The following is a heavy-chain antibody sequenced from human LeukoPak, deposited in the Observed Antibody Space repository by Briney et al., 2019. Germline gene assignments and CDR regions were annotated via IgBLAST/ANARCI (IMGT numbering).Heavy chain of an antibody. J-gene: IGHJ4*02. Sequence: GGSLRLSCAASGFTFSNYYMNWVRQAPGKGLEWVANINQDGSEKYYVDSVQGRFTISRDNAKSSLYLQMNSLRVEDTAVYYCARDPKKNFDYWGQGILVTVSS. CDR3: ARDPKKNFDY. CDR1: GFTFSNYY. V-gene: IGHV3-7*01. CDR2: INQDGSEK.